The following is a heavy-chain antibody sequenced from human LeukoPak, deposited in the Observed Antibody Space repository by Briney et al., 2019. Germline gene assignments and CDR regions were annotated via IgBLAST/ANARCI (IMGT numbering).Heavy chain of an antibody. CDR2: FDDRNGAAST. J-gene: IGHJ4*02. D-gene: IGHD1-26*01. CDR1: GFHFSDYS. V-gene: IGHV3-21*05. CDR3: ARDDKWGFDH. Sequence: PGGSLRLSCEVSGFHFSDYSMNWARQAPGKGLEWISDFDDRNGAASTSYADSAKARFIISSAAAQNSLFLQMNSLTAEDTAVYYCARDDKWGFDHWGQGTLVTVSS.